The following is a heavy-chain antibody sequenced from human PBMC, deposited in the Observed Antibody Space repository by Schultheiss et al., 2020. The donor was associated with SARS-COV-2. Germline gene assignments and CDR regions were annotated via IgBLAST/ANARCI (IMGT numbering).Heavy chain of an antibody. J-gene: IGHJ4*02. CDR3: AKAGSTVTFFDS. CDR1: GFTFSSYW. D-gene: IGHD4-17*01. V-gene: IGHV3-30*18. Sequence: GGSLRLSCAASGFTFSSYWMHWVRQAPGKGLVWVAVISYDGSNKYYADSVKGRFTISRDNSKNTLYLQMNSLRAEDTAIYYCAKAGSTVTFFDSWGQGTLVTVAS. CDR2: ISYDGSNK.